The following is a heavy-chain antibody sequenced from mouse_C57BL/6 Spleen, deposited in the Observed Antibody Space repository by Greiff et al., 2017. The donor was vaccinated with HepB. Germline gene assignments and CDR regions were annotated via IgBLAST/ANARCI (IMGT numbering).Heavy chain of an antibody. CDR3: ARAVVDNYYAMDY. CDR1: GFTFSDYG. D-gene: IGHD1-1*01. Sequence: EVQVVESGGGLVKPGGSLTLSCAASGFTFSDYGMHWVRQAPEKGLEWVAYISSGSSTIYYADTVKGRFTISRDNAKNTLFLQMTSLRSEDTAMYYCARAVVDNYYAMDYWGQGTSVTVSS. J-gene: IGHJ4*01. CDR2: ISSGSSTI. V-gene: IGHV5-17*01.